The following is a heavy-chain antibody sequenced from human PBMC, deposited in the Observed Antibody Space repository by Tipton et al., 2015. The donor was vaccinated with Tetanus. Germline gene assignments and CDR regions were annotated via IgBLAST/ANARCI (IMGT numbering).Heavy chain of an antibody. CDR1: GGSVSSYY. J-gene: IGHJ3*02. CDR3: ARIGWLQQNKPAFDI. Sequence: TLSLTCTVSGGSVSSYYWTWIRQPPGRGLEWIGYVHYSGSTNYSPSLRSRVTLSVDTSKNQFSLKLSSVTAADTAVHYCARIGWLQQNKPAFDIWDQGTVVTVSS. V-gene: IGHV4-59*02. CDR2: VHYSGST. D-gene: IGHD5-24*01.